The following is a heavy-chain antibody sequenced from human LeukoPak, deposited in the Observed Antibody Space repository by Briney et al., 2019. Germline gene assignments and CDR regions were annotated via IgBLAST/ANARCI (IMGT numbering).Heavy chain of an antibody. CDR3: ARDCGITTARGVPSWFDP. CDR2: PYTTGGP. J-gene: IGHJ5*02. CDR1: GGSINSDTYY. V-gene: IGHV4-61*02. D-gene: IGHD3-10*01. Sequence: LPLSSTAAGGSINSDTYYWSWIRQPAGKGLEWIGGPYTTGGPSYNPSIKRRVTISIDTSKNQFSLKLTSVTAADTAVYYCARDCGITTARGVPSWFDPWGQGILVTVSS.